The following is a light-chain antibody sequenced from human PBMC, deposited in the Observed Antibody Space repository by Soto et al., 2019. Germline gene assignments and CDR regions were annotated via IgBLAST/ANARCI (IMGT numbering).Light chain of an antibody. Sequence: QSALTQPASVSGSPGQSITISCTGTSSDVGGYNYVSWYQQHPGKAPKLMIYDVSIRPSGVSHRFSGSKSGNTASLTISGLLADDEADYYCSSYTSSTTLYVFGTGTKLTVL. CDR3: SSYTSSTTLYV. V-gene: IGLV2-14*01. CDR1: SSDVGGYNY. J-gene: IGLJ1*01. CDR2: DVS.